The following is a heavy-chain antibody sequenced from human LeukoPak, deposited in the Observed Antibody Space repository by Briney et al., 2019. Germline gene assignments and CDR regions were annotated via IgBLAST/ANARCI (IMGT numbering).Heavy chain of an antibody. Sequence: GGSLRLSCAASGFTFSSYSMNWVRQAPGKGLEWVSAIRDSGGSTYYADSVKGRFTISRDNSKNMLYLQMNSLRAEDTAVYYCVKDPGGGFDYWGQGTLVTVSS. CDR1: GFTFSSYS. V-gene: IGHV3-23*01. J-gene: IGHJ4*02. CDR3: VKDPGGGFDY. CDR2: IRDSGGST. D-gene: IGHD3-10*01.